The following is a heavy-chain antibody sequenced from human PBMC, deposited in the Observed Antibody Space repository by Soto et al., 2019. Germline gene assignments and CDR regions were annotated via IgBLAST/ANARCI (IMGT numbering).Heavy chain of an antibody. V-gene: IGHV4-39*01. CDR3: ARRDYYHSSELAY. CDR2: IYYSGST. CDR1: GGSISSSSYY. D-gene: IGHD3-22*01. Sequence: SETLSLTCTVSGGSISSSSYYWGWIRQPPGKGLEWIGSIYYSGSTYYNPSLKSRVTISVDTSKNQFSLKLSSVTAADTAVYYCARRDYYHSSELAYWGQGTLVTVSS. J-gene: IGHJ4*02.